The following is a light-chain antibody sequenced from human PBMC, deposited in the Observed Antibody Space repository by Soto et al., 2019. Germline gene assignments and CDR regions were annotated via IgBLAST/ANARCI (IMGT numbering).Light chain of an antibody. CDR1: ENVNGY. CDR3: QQTFSPPIT. CDR2: GAS. J-gene: IGKJ2*01. V-gene: IGKV1-39*01. Sequence: DIQMTQSPSSLSASVGDRVTVTCRASENVNGYVNWYQKRPGKAPELLIYGASNLHTGAPSRFSGSGSGTDYILTITSLQPEDFVSYFCQQTFSPPITFGQGTNLEI.